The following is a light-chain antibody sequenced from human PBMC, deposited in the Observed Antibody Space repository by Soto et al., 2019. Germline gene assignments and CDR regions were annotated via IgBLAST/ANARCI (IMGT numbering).Light chain of an antibody. V-gene: IGKV1D-13*01. Sequence: AILLTQYPSSLSASVGDRVAITCRASQGIDSSFAWYQKKPGKAPKLLIYAASSLQSGVPSRLRGSGYGTDLTITISSMQTEDFATYYCQQLHDYPITFGQGTRLEIK. CDR3: QQLHDYPIT. CDR2: AAS. J-gene: IGKJ5*01. CDR1: QGIDSS.